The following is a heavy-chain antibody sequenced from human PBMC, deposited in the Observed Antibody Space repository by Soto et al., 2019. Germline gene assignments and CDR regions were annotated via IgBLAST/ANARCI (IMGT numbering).Heavy chain of an antibody. CDR3: TRAGTGVVIIQTGWFDP. Sequence: GGSLRLSCTASGFTFGDYAMSWFRQAPGKGLEWVGFIRSKAYGGTTEYAASVKGRFTISRDDSKSIAYLQMNSLKTEDTAVYYCTRAGTGVVIIQTGWFDPWGQGTLVTVSS. CDR1: GFTFGDYA. D-gene: IGHD3-3*01. CDR2: IRSKAYGGTT. J-gene: IGHJ5*02. V-gene: IGHV3-49*03.